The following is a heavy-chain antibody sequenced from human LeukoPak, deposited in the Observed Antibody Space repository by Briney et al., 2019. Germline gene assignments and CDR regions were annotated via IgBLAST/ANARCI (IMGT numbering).Heavy chain of an antibody. Sequence: GRSLRLSCAASGFTFSSYWLSWVRQAPGKGLEWVANIKQDGSEKYYVDSVKGRFTISRDNAKNSLYLQMNSLRAEDTAVYYCARGITFGGVIVPDYFDYWGQGTLVTVSS. V-gene: IGHV3-7*01. CDR3: ARGITFGGVIVPDYFDY. CDR1: GFTFSSYW. CDR2: IKQDGSEK. J-gene: IGHJ4*02. D-gene: IGHD3-16*02.